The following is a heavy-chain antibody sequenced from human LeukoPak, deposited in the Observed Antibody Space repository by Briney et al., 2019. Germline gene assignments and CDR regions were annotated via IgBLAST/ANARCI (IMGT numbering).Heavy chain of an antibody. V-gene: IGHV4-39*01. CDR3: ARHGSRWRGGLVGAFGY. D-gene: IGHD1-26*01. Sequence: PSETLSLTCIVSNGSISSNTYYWGWIRQPPGQGLEWIGTIYYTGSTYNNPSLKSRVTISGDTSKNQFSLKLSSVTAADTAVYYCARHGSRWRGGLVGAFGYWGQGTLVTVSS. CDR1: NGSISSNTYY. J-gene: IGHJ4*02. CDR2: IYYTGST.